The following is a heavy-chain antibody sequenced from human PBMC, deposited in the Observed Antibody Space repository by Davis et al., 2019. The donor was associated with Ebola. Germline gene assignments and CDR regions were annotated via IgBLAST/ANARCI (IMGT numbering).Heavy chain of an antibody. CDR2: IYPGDSDT. V-gene: IGHV5-51*01. J-gene: IGHJ4*02. CDR1: GYSFTSYW. Sequence: GESLKVSCKGSGYSFTSYWIGWVRQTPAKGREWMGIIYPGDSDTRYSPSFEGQVTISVDRSSSTAYLQWSSLKASDSAMYYCARQEALYGSIDNWGQETLVTVSS. D-gene: IGHD2/OR15-2a*01. CDR3: ARQEALYGSIDN.